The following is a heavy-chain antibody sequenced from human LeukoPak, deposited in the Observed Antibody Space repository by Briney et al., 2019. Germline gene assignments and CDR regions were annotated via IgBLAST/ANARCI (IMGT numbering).Heavy chain of an antibody. CDR2: MNPNSGNT. CDR3: ARETGGRYYYYYGMDV. J-gene: IGHJ6*02. V-gene: IGHV1-8*02. D-gene: IGHD2-15*01. CDR1: GYTFTGYY. Sequence: ASVKVSCKASGYTFTGYYMHWVRQAPGQGLEWMGWMNPNSGNTGYAQKFQGRVTMTRNTSISTAYMELSSLRSEDTAVYYCARETGGRYYYYYGMDVWGQGTTVTVSS.